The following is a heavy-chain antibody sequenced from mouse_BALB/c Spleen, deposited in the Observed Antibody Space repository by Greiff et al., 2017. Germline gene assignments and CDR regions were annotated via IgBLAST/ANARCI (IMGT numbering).Heavy chain of an antibody. V-gene: IGHV5-12-1*01. CDR2: ISSGGGST. Sequence: EVQLVESGGGLVKPGGSLKLSCAASGFAFSSYDMSWVRQTPEKRLEWVAYISSGGGSTYYPDTVKGRFTISRDNAKNTLYLQMSSLKSEDTAMYYCARHAAYWGQGTLVTVSA. CDR1: GFAFSSYD. J-gene: IGHJ3*01. CDR3: ARHAAY.